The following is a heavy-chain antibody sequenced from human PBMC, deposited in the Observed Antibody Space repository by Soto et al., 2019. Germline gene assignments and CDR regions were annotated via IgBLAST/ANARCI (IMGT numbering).Heavy chain of an antibody. CDR2: ISSSSSYI. D-gene: IGHD1-1*01. CDR1: VFTFISYA. V-gene: IGHV3-21*01. CDR3: ARARSGEYFDL. Sequence: PGWSLRLSCASSVFTFISYAMSWARQAPGKGLEWVSSISSSSSYIYYADSVKGRFTISRDNAKNSLYLQMNSLRAEDTAVYYCARARSGEYFDLWGRGTLVTVSS. J-gene: IGHJ2*01.